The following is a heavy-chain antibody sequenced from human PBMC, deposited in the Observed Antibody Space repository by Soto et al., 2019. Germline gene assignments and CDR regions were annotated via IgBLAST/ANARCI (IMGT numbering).Heavy chain of an antibody. CDR2: IFYSDNT. CDR3: VREELKGCIGGRCYSDDY. Sequence: QVQLQESGPGLVKPSETLSLTCNVSGGSVASGGYYWSWIRQPPGKGLEWIGYIFYSDNTFYNPSLKRRVKISVDPTKNQFSLKLKSLTAADTAVYYLVREELKGCIGGRCYSDDYWGQGTLVTVSS. V-gene: IGHV4-30-4*08. D-gene: IGHD2-15*01. CDR1: GGSVASGGYY. J-gene: IGHJ4*02.